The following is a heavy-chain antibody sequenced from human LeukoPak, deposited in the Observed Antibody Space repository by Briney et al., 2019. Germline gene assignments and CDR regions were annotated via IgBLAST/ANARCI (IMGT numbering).Heavy chain of an antibody. Sequence: ASVKVSCKASGYTFTGYYMHWVRQAPGQGLEWMGWINPNSGGTNYAQKFQGRVTMTGDTSISTAYMELSRLRSDDTAVYYCARRIAAAGSNWFDPWGQGTLVTVSS. J-gene: IGHJ5*02. CDR2: INPNSGGT. CDR3: ARRIAAAGSNWFDP. D-gene: IGHD6-13*01. V-gene: IGHV1-2*02. CDR1: GYTFTGYY.